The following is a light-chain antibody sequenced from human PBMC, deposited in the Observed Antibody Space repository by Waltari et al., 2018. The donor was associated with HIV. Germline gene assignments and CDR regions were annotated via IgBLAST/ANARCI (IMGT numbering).Light chain of an antibody. CDR3: SSFAGSNTVV. J-gene: IGLJ2*01. V-gene: IGLV2-8*01. CDR2: EVK. CDR1: SADIGGYNY. Sequence: QSALTQPPSASGSLGQSVTISCSGTSADIGGYNYVSWYQQYPAKAPNLLIYEVKKRPAGVPDRFSGSKSLNTASLTVSGLQAEDEAHYFCSSFAGSNTVVFGGGTKLTVL.